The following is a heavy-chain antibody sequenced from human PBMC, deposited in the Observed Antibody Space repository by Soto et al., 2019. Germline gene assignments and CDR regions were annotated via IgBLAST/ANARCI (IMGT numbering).Heavy chain of an antibody. CDR1: GFTFSSYA. CDR3: AKVYYYGSGSSLYAFDI. D-gene: IGHD3-10*01. Sequence: EVQLLESGGGLVQPGGSLRLSCAASGFTFSSYAMSWVRQAPGKGLEWVSAISGSGGSTYYADSVKGRFTISRDNSKTTLYLQMNSLRAEDTAVYYCAKVYYYGSGSSLYAFDIWGQGTMVTVSS. J-gene: IGHJ3*02. V-gene: IGHV3-23*01. CDR2: ISGSGGST.